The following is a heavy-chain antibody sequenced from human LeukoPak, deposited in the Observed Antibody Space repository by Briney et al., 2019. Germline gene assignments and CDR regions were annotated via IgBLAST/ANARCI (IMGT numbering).Heavy chain of an antibody. CDR2: INHSGST. D-gene: IGHD2-2*01. CDR1: GGSFSGYN. CDR3: ARLTVKRYCSSTSCPKHFDY. Sequence: SETLSLTCAAYGGSFSGYNWSWIRQPPGKGLEWIGEINHSGSTNYNPSLKSRVTISVDTSKNQFSLKLSYVTAADTAVYYCARLTVKRYCSSTSCPKHFDYWGQGTLVTVSS. V-gene: IGHV4-34*01. J-gene: IGHJ4*02.